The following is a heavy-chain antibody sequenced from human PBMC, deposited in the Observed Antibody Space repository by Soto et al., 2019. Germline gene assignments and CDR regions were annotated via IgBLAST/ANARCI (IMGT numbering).Heavy chain of an antibody. V-gene: IGHV3-64*01. CDR1: GFTFSSYA. Sequence: GGSLRLSCAASGFTFSSYAMHWVRQAPGKGLEYVSAISSNGGSTYYANSVKGRFTISRDNSKNTLYLQMGSLRAEDMAVYYCARGGTPVAFDIWGQGTMVTVSS. D-gene: IGHD6-25*01. J-gene: IGHJ3*02. CDR3: ARGGTPVAFDI. CDR2: ISSNGGST.